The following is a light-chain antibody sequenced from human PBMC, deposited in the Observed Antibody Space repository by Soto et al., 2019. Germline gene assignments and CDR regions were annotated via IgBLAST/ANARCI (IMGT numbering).Light chain of an antibody. CDR2: GAN. J-gene: IGLJ3*02. CDR1: SSDVGDDKY. V-gene: IGLV2-14*01. Sequence: QSALTQPASVPGSPGQSITVSCTGSSSDVGDDKYVSWYQQQPGKGPNLLIYGANNRPSGISNRFSGSKSGNTASLTISGLQDEDEAEYFCGSFTTSRIWVFGGGTQVTVL. CDR3: GSFTTSRIWV.